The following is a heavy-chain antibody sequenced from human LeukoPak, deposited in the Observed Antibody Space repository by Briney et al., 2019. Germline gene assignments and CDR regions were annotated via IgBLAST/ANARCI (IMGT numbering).Heavy chain of an antibody. D-gene: IGHD1-26*01. CDR2: IKQDGSEK. V-gene: IGHV3-7*01. J-gene: IGHJ3*02. Sequence: GGSLRLSCAASGFTFSSYGMHWVRQAPGKGLEWVANIKQDGSEKYYVDSVKGRFTISRDNAKNSLYLQMNGLRAEDTAVYYCARDVGATPAEAFDIWGQGTMVTVSS. CDR1: GFTFSSYG. CDR3: ARDVGATPAEAFDI.